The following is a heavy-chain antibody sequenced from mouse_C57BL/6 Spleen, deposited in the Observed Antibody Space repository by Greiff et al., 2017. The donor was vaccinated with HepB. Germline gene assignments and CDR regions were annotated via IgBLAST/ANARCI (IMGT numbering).Heavy chain of an antibody. D-gene: IGHD1-2*01. V-gene: IGHV1-64*01. CDR2: IHPNSGST. J-gene: IGHJ4*01. CDR1: GYTFTSYW. CDR3: ARSLYGGAMDY. Sequence: QVQLKQSGAELVKPGASVKLSCKASGYTFTSYWMHWVKQRPGQGLEWIGMIHPNSGSTNYNEKFKSKATLTVDKSSSTAYMQLSSLTSEDSAVYYCARSLYGGAMDYWGQGTSVTVSS.